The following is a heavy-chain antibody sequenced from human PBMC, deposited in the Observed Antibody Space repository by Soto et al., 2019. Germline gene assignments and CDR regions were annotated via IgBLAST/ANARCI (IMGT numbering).Heavy chain of an antibody. J-gene: IGHJ4*02. V-gene: IGHV4-39*01. Sequence: QLQLQESGPGLVKPSETLPLTCSVSGGSISSSSYNWGWIRQPPGKGLEWIGSFYYGGRPYYHPSLKSRVTISVDTSKNQFSLNLNSVTAADTAVYYCARLPLRRTREDVDYWGQGTLVAVSS. CDR1: GGSISSSSYN. CDR2: FYYGGRP. D-gene: IGHD4-17*01. CDR3: ARLPLRRTREDVDY.